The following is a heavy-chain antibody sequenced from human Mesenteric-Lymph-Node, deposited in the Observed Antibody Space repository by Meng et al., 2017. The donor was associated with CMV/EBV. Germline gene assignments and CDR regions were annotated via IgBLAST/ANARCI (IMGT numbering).Heavy chain of an antibody. CDR2: VYWHDDH. V-gene: IGHV2-5*01. J-gene: IGHJ4*02. D-gene: IGHD2-21*02. Sequence: LTPDGVGVGWIRHTLGKALEWLALVYWHDDHLYSPSLKSRLTVTRATSKNQVVLTMTNMDPVDTATYYCAHPRFTAYAMYYFDYWSQGTLVTVSS. CDR1: LTPDGVG. CDR3: AHPRFTAYAMYYFDY.